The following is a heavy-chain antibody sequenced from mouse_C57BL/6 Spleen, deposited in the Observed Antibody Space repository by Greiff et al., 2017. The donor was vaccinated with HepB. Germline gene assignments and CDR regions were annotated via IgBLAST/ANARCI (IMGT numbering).Heavy chain of an antibody. J-gene: IGHJ4*01. CDR1: GFTFSDYG. Sequence: EVMLVESGGGLVKPGGSLKLSCAASGFTFSDYGMHWVRQAPEKGLEWVAYISSGSSTIYYADTVKGRFTISRDNAKNTLCLQMTSLRSEDTAMYYCARPIYYDYDGCFYAMDYWGQGTSGTVSS. D-gene: IGHD2-4*01. V-gene: IGHV5-17*01. CDR2: ISSGSSTI. CDR3: ARPIYYDYDGCFYAMDY.